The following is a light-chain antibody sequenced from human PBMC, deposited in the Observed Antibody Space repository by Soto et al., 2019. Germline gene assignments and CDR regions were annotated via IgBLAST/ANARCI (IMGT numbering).Light chain of an antibody. V-gene: IGKV3-11*01. Sequence: EIVLTQSPATLSLSPGERATLSCKASQSFSNDLVWDHQKHGQAPRVQRHSATNRANDIPARFSGSGSGTDYTLTISSLGPEEFAVYYCQQRTTWPPTFGGGTKVEMK. CDR2: SAT. CDR3: QQRTTWPPT. J-gene: IGKJ4*01. CDR1: QSFSND.